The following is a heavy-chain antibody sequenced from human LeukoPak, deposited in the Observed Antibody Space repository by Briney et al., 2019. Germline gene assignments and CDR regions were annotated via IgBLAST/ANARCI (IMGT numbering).Heavy chain of an antibody. CDR1: GGSLSGYY. CDR2: IYSSGTT. CDR3: ARRISSWNVYIDK. V-gene: IGHV4-4*09. Sequence: SETLSLTCTVSGGSLSGYYWSWIRQTPGKGLEWIGYIYSSGTTNYNRSLQSRVIISLDTPKNQFSLSVTSVTATDTAMYFCARRISSWNVYIDKWGQGIQVTVSS. D-gene: IGHD1-1*01. J-gene: IGHJ4*02.